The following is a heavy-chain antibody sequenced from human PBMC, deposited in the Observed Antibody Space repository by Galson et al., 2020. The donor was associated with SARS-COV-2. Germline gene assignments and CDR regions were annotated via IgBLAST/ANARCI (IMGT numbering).Heavy chain of an antibody. CDR3: AAFVARPVY. Sequence: SVKVSCKTSGFTFTSSAVQCVRQARGQRLEWIGWTVVGSGKTNYAQKFQERVTITRDMSTSTAYMELSSLRYEDTAVYYCAAFVARPVYWGQGTLVTVSS. D-gene: IGHD6-6*01. V-gene: IGHV1-58*01. CDR2: TVVGSGKT. CDR1: GFTFTSSA. J-gene: IGHJ4*02.